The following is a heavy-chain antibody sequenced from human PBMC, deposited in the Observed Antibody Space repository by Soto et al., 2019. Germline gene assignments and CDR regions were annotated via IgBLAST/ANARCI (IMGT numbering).Heavy chain of an antibody. CDR2: ISYDGSNK. CDR3: AIAGKAEPWLVHY. J-gene: IGHJ4*02. CDR1: GFTFSSYG. Sequence: QVQLVESGGGVVQPGRSLRLSCAASGFTFSSYGMHWVRQAPGKGLEWVAGISYDGSNKYYADSVKGRFTISRDKYKNTLDLKMNGLRAEDTAVYYCAIAGKAEPWLVHYWGQGTLVTVSS. D-gene: IGHD6-19*01. V-gene: IGHV3-30*03.